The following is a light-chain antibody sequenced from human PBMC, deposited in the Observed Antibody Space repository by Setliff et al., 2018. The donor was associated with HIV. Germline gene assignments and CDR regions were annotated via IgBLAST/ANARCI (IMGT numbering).Light chain of an antibody. Sequence: QSVLAQPASVSGSPRQSITISCTGTSSDVGTYNAVYWYQQHPGKAPKLMIYDVSTRPSGVSNRFSGSKSGNTASLTISGLQTEDEADYYCSSYTSSSTDVFGTGTKVTVL. CDR1: SSDVGTYNA. CDR3: SSYTSSSTDV. J-gene: IGLJ1*01. CDR2: DVS. V-gene: IGLV2-14*01.